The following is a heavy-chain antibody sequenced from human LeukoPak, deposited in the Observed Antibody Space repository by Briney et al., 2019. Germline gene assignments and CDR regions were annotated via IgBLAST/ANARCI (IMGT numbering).Heavy chain of an antibody. CDR3: ARGPQPRTAMDY. CDR2: INHSGST. CDR1: GGSFSGYY. J-gene: IGHJ4*02. D-gene: IGHD5-18*01. Sequence: SETLSLTCAVYGGSFSGYYWSWIRQPPGKGLEWTGEINHSGSTNYNPSLKSRVAISVDTSKNQFSLKLSSVTAADTAVYYCARGPQPRTAMDYWGQGTLVTVSS. V-gene: IGHV4-34*01.